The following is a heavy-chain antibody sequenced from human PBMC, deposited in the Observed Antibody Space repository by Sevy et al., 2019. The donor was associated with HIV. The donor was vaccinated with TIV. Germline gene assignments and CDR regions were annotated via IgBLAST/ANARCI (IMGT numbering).Heavy chain of an antibody. CDR1: GFTFSSYA. CDR3: VKSYDFGSGYCLDY. CDR2: ISSNGGST. D-gene: IGHD3-3*01. J-gene: IGHJ4*02. Sequence: GGSLRLSCSASGFTFSSYAMHWVRQAPGKGLEYVSAISSNGGSTYYADSVKGRFTISRDNSKNTLYLQMSSLRAEDTAVYYCVKSYDFGSGYCLDYWGQGTLVTVSS. V-gene: IGHV3-64D*06.